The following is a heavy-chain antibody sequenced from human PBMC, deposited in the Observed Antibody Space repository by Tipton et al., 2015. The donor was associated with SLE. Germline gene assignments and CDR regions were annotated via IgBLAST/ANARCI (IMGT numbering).Heavy chain of an antibody. D-gene: IGHD2-2*01. CDR1: GGSISSYY. CDR2: IYYSGST. J-gene: IGHJ6*03. V-gene: IGHV4-59*12. CDR3: VRERSSTSLYYMDV. Sequence: TLSLTCTVSGGSISSYYWSWIRQPPGKGLEWIGYIYYSGSTNYNPSLKSRVTISVDTSKNQFSLKLSSVTAADTAVYYCVRERSSTSLYYMDVWGKGTTVTVSS.